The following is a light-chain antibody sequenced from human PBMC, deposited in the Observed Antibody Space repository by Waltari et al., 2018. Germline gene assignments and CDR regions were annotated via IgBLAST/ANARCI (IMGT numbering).Light chain of an antibody. CDR1: QSVSSN. CDR2: GAS. Sequence: EIVMTQSPATLSVSPGERATLSCRASQSVSSNLAWYQQKPGQAPRLLIYGASTRATGIPARVSGSESGTEFTLTISSMQSEDFAVYYCQQYNNWPPYTFGQGTKLEIK. CDR3: QQYNNWPPYT. V-gene: IGKV3-15*01. J-gene: IGKJ2*01.